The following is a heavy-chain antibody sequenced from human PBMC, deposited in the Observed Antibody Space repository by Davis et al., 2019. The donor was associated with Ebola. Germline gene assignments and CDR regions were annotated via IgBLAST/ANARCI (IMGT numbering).Heavy chain of an antibody. CDR2: ISTNNGLT. J-gene: IGHJ4*02. CDR1: GYTFTNYG. Sequence: ASVKVSCKASGYTFTNYGLTWVRQAPGQGLEWVGWISTNNGLTNYVQKLQGRVTLTTDTSTSTAYMELRSLRSDDTAVYYCARGGGSTYSGIDHWGQGTLVTVSS. CDR3: ARGGGSTYSGIDH. D-gene: IGHD2-21*01. V-gene: IGHV1-18*01.